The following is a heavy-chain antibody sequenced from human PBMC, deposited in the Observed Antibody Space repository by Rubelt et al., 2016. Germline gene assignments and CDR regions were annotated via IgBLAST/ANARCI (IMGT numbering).Heavy chain of an antibody. D-gene: IGHD2-15*01. CDR2: IDPSDSNI. J-gene: IGHJ4*02. Sequence: EVQLVQSGAVVKTPGESVRISCKGSGYSFASHWINWVRQMPGKGLEWMGRIDPSDSNINYSPPFQGHVTISVDTSISTAFLQWSSLKASDTAMYYCVRHWGWECERGSCWGQGTLLTVSP. CDR1: GYSFASHW. V-gene: IGHV5-10-1*01. CDR3: VRHWGWECERGSC.